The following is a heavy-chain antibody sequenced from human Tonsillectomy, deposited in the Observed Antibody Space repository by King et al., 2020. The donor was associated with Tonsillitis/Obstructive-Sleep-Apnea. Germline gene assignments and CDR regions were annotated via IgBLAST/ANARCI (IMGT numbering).Heavy chain of an antibody. D-gene: IGHD1-26*01. CDR1: GYTFGSYG. CDR2: ISAYNGDT. CDR3: ARVSAFAWELLPVDP. J-gene: IGHJ5*02. V-gene: IGHV1-18*01. Sequence: QLVQSGPEVKKPGASVKVSCEASGYTFGSYGIIWVRQAPGQGLEWMGWISAYNGDTNYAQKIQGRVSMTTDTSTRTAYMELRSLRSDDTAFYYCARVSAFAWELLPVDPWGQGTLVTVSS.